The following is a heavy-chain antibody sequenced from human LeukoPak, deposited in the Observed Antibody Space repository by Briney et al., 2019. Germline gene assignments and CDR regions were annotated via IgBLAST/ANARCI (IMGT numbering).Heavy chain of an antibody. J-gene: IGHJ5*02. CDR2: IYYSGST. D-gene: IGHD3-9*01. V-gene: IGHV4-59*01. CDR3: ARLTGYSSESWFDP. Sequence: PSETLSLTCSVSGGSISRYYWTWIRQPPGKGLEWIGYIYYSGSTNYNPSLKSRVSISVDTSKNQFSLKLTSVTAADTAVYYCARLTGYSSESWFDPWGQGTLVTVSS. CDR1: GGSISRYY.